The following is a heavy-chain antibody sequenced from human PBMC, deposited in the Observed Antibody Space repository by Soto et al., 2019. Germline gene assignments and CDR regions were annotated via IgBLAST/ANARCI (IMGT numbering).Heavy chain of an antibody. Sequence: QVHLVQSGAEMRKPGSSVRVSCKASGGPFTNYGLNWVRQAPGQGLEWMGGVIPIFGSATYAQKFQDRVTFTADESTTTAYLELSGLRLDDTAIYYCATRRKRFSDFYYYGMDVWGQGTTDTVSS. J-gene: IGHJ6*02. D-gene: IGHD3-10*01. CDR3: ATRRKRFSDFYYYGMDV. CDR1: GGPFTNYG. CDR2: VIPIFGSA. V-gene: IGHV1-69*12.